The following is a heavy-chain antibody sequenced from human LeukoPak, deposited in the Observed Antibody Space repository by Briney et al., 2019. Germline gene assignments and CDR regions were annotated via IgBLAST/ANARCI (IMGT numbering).Heavy chain of an antibody. J-gene: IGHJ4*02. CDR3: ARDGLRRDGYNPFDY. D-gene: IGHD5-24*01. CDR2: ISSSGSYT. Sequence: GGSLRLSCAASGFILSSDAMHWVRQAPGKGLEWVSSISSSGSYTYFADSVKGRFTISRDNAKSSLYLQMNSLRAEDTAVYYCARDGLRRDGYNPFDYWGQGTLVTVSS. CDR1: GFILSSDA. V-gene: IGHV3-21*01.